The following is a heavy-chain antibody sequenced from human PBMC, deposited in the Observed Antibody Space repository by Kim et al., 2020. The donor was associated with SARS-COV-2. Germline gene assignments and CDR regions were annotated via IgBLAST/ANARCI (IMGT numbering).Heavy chain of an antibody. J-gene: IGHJ4*02. D-gene: IGHD6-13*01. V-gene: IGHV3-23*01. CDR2: IRDGGDST. CDR1: GFTFRNYA. CDR3: AKDLGGSGAAEIDY. Sequence: GGSLRLSCVASGFTFRNYAMTWVRQAPGKGLQWVSSIRDGGDSTYHADSVKGRFTISRDNSKQMLYLQMNSLRVEDTAIYYCAKDLGGSGAAEIDYWGQGTLVTVSS.